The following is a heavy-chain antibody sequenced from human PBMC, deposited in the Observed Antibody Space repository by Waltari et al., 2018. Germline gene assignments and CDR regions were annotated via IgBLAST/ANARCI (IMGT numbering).Heavy chain of an antibody. D-gene: IGHD2-15*01. Sequence: QVQLVESGGGVVQPGTSLRLSCAASGFTFSSYAMHWVRQAPGKGLEWVAVISDDSIKRFYADSVKGRFTISRDNSKNTLFLQMSSLRDDDTALYFCARRGVTGREAAPPDYWGQGTLVTVSS. CDR1: GFTFSSYA. J-gene: IGHJ4*02. CDR2: ISDDSIKR. CDR3: ARRGVTGREAAPPDY. V-gene: IGHV3-30*15.